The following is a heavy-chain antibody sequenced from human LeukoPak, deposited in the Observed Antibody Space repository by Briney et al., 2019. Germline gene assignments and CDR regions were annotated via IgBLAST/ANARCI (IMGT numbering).Heavy chain of an antibody. CDR3: ARDPSYWGYNAFDI. D-gene: IGHD7-27*01. CDR1: GGSISSSSYY. V-gene: IGHV4-61*01. J-gene: IGHJ3*02. Sequence: SETLSLTCTVSGGSISSSSYYWGWIRQPPGKGLEWIGYIYYSGSTNYNPSLKSRVTISVDTSKNQFSLKLSSVTAADTAVYYCARDPSYWGYNAFDIWGQGTMVTVSS. CDR2: IYYSGST.